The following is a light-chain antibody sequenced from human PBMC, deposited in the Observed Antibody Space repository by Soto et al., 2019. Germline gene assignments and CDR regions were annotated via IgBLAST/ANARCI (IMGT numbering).Light chain of an antibody. Sequence: EIVLTQSPLSLPVTPGEPASISCRSSQNLLHSNGYNYLNWYLQKPGQSPQLLIYLGSNRASGVPDRFSGSGSGTDFTLTINRVEAEDVGLYFCAQGLATPFTFGQGPKVDIK. CDR2: LGS. CDR3: AQGLATPFT. J-gene: IGKJ1*01. CDR1: QNLLHSNGYNY. V-gene: IGKV2-28*01.